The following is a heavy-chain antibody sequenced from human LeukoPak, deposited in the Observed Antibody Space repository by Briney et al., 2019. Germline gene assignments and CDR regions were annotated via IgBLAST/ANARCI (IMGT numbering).Heavy chain of an antibody. V-gene: IGHV1-2*02. J-gene: IGHJ5*02. Sequence: GASVKVSCKASGYTFTGYYMHWVRQAPGQGLEWMGWINPNSGGTNYAQKFQGRVTMTRDTSISTAYMELSRLRSDDTAVYYCARDAAGYFDWLGTELNWFDPWGQGTLVTVSS. D-gene: IGHD3-9*01. CDR2: INPNSGGT. CDR3: ARDAAGYFDWLGTELNWFDP. CDR1: GYTFTGYY.